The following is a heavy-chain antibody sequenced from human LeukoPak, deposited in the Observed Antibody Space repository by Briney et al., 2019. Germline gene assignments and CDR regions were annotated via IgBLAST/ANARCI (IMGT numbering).Heavy chain of an antibody. V-gene: IGHV4-39*01. Sequence: ASETLSLTCTVSGASISSSSYFWGWIRQSPGKGLEYIGSVYCGRTYYNPSLKSRVTISLDTSTNQFSLRLTSVTAADTAVYYCARHNAARLRARANWFDPWGQGTLVTVSP. CDR3: ARHNAARLRARANWFDP. CDR2: VYCGRT. J-gene: IGHJ5*02. D-gene: IGHD2-21*02. CDR1: GASISSSSYF.